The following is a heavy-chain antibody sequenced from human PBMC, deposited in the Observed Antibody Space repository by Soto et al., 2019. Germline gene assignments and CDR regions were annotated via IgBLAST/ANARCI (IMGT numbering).Heavy chain of an antibody. V-gene: IGHV4-34*01. D-gene: IGHD2-15*01. J-gene: IGHJ4*02. CDR3: ARGAFASDIVVVVAASFDY. CDR1: GGSFSGYY. Sequence: QVQLQQWGAGLLKPSETLSLTCAVYGGSFSGYYWSWIRQPPGKGLEWIGEINHSGSTNYNPSLKSRVTISVDTSKNQFSLKLSSVTAADTAVYYCARGAFASDIVVVVAASFDYWGQGTLVTVSS. CDR2: INHSGST.